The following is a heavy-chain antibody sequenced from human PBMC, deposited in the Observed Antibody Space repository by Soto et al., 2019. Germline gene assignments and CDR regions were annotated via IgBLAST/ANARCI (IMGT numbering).Heavy chain of an antibody. CDR1: GGSFSGYY. Sequence: QVQLQQWGAGLLKPSETLSLTCAVYGGSFSGYYWTWIRQPPGTGLEWNGEINHSGRTNYNPSLKSRVTISVDTAKNQFSLKRTSVTAADTAVYYCARYNITGRFDYWGQGTLVTVSS. CDR2: INHSGRT. J-gene: IGHJ4*02. CDR3: ARYNITGRFDY. V-gene: IGHV4-34*01. D-gene: IGHD1-1*01.